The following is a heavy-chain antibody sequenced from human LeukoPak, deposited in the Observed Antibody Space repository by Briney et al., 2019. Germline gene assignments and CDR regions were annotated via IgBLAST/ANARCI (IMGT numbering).Heavy chain of an antibody. CDR1: GFTFSSYS. J-gene: IGHJ4*02. D-gene: IGHD3-9*01. V-gene: IGHV3-21*04. CDR2: ISSSSNYI. CDR3: ARATILTGYFIDY. Sequence: PGGSLRLSCAASGFTFSSYSMNWVRQAPGKGLEWVSSISSSSNYIYYADSVKGRFTISRDNAKNSLYLQMNSLRAEDTAVYYCARATILTGYFIDYWGQGTLVTVSS.